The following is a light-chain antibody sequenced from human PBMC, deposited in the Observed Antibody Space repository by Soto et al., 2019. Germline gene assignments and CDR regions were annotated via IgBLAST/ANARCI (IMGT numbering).Light chain of an antibody. CDR2: AAS. Sequence: DIQMTQSPSSLSASVGDRVTITCRASQSITTYLNWYRQKPGKAPKLLIYAASSLQSGVPSRFSGSGSETEFTLSISSLQPEDFATYYCQQGNSFPFTFGPGTKVDIK. V-gene: IGKV1-39*01. J-gene: IGKJ3*01. CDR1: QSITTY. CDR3: QQGNSFPFT.